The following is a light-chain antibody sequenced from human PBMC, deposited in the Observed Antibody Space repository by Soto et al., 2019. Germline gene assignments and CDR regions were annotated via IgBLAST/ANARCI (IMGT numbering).Light chain of an antibody. V-gene: IGKV3-20*01. Sequence: EIVLTQSPGTLSLSAGERATLSCRASQTVNSNYFAWYQQKPGQAPRLLIYAASSRAIGIPDRFSGSGSGTDFTLTINGLEPEDFAVYYCQQFSNSPQTFGQGPKV. CDR2: AAS. CDR1: QTVNSNY. J-gene: IGKJ1*01. CDR3: QQFSNSPQT.